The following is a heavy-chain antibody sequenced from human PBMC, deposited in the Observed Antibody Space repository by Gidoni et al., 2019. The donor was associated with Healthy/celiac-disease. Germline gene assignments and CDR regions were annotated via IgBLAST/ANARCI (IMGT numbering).Heavy chain of an antibody. CDR1: AGTFSRYA. Sequence: QVQLVQSGAEVKKPGSSVKVSCKASAGTFSRYAISWVRQAPGQGLEWMGGIIPIFGTANYAQKCQGRVTITADESTSTAYMGLSSLRAEDTAVYYCARERGPGGSYWTWGQGTLVTVSS. CDR3: ARERGPGGSYWT. V-gene: IGHV1-69*01. D-gene: IGHD1-26*01. CDR2: IIPIFGTA. J-gene: IGHJ4*02.